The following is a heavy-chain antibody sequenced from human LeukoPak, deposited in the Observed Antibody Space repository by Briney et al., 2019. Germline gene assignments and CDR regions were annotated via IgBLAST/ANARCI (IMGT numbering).Heavy chain of an antibody. V-gene: IGHV3-30-3*01. J-gene: IGHJ4*02. CDR2: ISYGGSNK. Sequence: PGGSLRLSCAASGFTFSDYYMSWIRQAPGKGLERVAVISYGGSNKYYADSVKGRFTISRDNSKNTLYLQMNSLRAEDTAVYYCARERARYCSSTSCPPFTAPGGHFDYWGQGTLVTVSS. CDR1: GFTFSDYY. D-gene: IGHD2-2*01. CDR3: ARERARYCSSTSCPPFTAPGGHFDY.